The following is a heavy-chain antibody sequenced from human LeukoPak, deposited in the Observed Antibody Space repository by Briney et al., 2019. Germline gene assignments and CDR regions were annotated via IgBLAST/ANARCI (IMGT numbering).Heavy chain of an antibody. V-gene: IGHV3-23*01. J-gene: IGHJ4*02. Sequence: GGSLRLSCETAGFTFSGYVMHWVRRTPGKGLEWVSAISGSGVSTYYADSVKGRFTISRDISKNTLYLQMNSLRVEDTAVYYCAKDLNSLLITFGGPSGQFEFDYWGQGALVTVSS. D-gene: IGHD3-16*01. CDR3: AKDLNSLLITFGGPSGQFEFDY. CDR2: ISGSGVST. CDR1: GFTFSGYV.